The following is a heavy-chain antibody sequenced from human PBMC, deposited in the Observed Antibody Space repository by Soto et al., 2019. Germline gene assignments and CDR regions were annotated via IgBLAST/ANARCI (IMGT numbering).Heavy chain of an antibody. Sequence: QVQLVQSGAEVKKPGASVTVSCKASGYTFSDYYLHWVRQAPGQGPEWMGRINPNSGDTKFAQKLKGRVTMPRDTSVRTAFMDLNGQKPDDTSCYYCSREGGGATATLDYYYFYMEVWCQGETVTVSS. CDR3: SREGGGATATLDYYYFYMEV. J-gene: IGHJ6*03. V-gene: IGHV1-2*06. D-gene: IGHD5-12*01. CDR1: GYTFSDYY. CDR2: INPNSGDT.